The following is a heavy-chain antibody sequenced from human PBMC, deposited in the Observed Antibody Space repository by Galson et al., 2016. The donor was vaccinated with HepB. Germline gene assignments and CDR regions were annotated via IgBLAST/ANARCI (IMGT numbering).Heavy chain of an antibody. CDR2: INPADSDT. D-gene: IGHD2-15*01. Sequence: SGAEVKKPGESLRISCQGSPHNFATSWVGWVRQLPGKGLEWMGAINPADSDTRYSPSFQGQVTISVDKSINTAYLQWSRLEASDTAMYYCARGLVFVSNWYYDLWGRGTLVTVSS. CDR3: ARGLVFVSNWYYDL. V-gene: IGHV5-51*01. CDR1: PHNFATSW. J-gene: IGHJ2*01.